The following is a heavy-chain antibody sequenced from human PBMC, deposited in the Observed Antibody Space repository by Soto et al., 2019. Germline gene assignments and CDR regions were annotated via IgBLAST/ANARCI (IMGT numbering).Heavy chain of an antibody. CDR1: GYTFKDYD. D-gene: IGHD3-3*01. CDR2: MNPNSGNT. Sequence: QVQLLQSGAEVKKPGTSVRVSCRASGYTFKDYDINWVRRAPGQGLEWMGWMNPNSGNTAYARKFHDRITMTRSVSARTAFMELSSLTPEDTAVYYCARGMTWSLWCFDLWGSGTQVTVSS. CDR3: ARGMTWSLWCFDL. J-gene: IGHJ2*01. V-gene: IGHV1-8*01.